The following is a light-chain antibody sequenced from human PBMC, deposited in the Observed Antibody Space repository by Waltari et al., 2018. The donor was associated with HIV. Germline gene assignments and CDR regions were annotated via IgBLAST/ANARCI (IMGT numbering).Light chain of an antibody. CDR3: AAWNDRLSGYV. CDR1: SSNIGTNY. CDR2: TNN. V-gene: IGLV1-47*01. J-gene: IGLJ1*01. Sequence: QSVLTQPPSASGTTRQRVTISCSGSSSNIGTNYVYWYQQLPGTAPKRLIYTNNQRPSGVPDRFSGSKSGTSASLAISGLRSEDEADYYCAAWNDRLSGYVFGTGTKVTV.